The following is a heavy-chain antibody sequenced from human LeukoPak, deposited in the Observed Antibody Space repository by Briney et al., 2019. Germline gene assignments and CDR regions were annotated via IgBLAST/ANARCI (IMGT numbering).Heavy chain of an antibody. CDR2: IIPIFGTA. Sequence: SVKVSCKASGYTFTSYGISWVRQAPGQGLEWMGGIIPIFGTANYAQKFRGRVTITADESTSTAYMELSRLTADDTAVYYCARGLSWWSTPTSSYYYRMDVWGQGTTVTVSS. D-gene: IGHD2-15*01. CDR1: GYTFTSYG. CDR3: ARGLSWWSTPTSSYYYRMDV. J-gene: IGHJ6*02. V-gene: IGHV1-69*13.